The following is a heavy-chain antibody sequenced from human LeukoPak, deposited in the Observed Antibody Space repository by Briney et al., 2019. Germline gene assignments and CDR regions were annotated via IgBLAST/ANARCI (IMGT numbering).Heavy chain of an antibody. CDR1: GGSISSGSYY. V-gene: IGHV4-61*02. Sequence: SETLSLTCTVSGGSISSGSYYWSWIRQPAGKGLEWIGRIYTSGSTNYNPSLKSRVTISVDTSKNQFSLKLSSVTAADTAVYYCARATYVGNSPKSGGYYFDYWGQGTLVTVSS. CDR3: ARATYVGNSPKSGGYYFDY. J-gene: IGHJ4*02. D-gene: IGHD2/OR15-2a*01. CDR2: IYTSGST.